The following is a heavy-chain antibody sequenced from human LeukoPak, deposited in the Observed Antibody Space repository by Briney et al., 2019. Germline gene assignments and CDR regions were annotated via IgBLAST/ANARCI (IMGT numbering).Heavy chain of an antibody. V-gene: IGHV4-39*01. CDR3: ARHAGGIAASGTRPFDY. Sequence: SETLSLTCTVSGAPFSSSTYYWAWIRQPPGKGLEWIGSISYGGSTYYNPSLKSRVTMSVDTSKNQFSLNLSSVTAADTAVYYCARHAGGIAASGTRPFDYWGQGTLLTVSS. J-gene: IGHJ4*02. D-gene: IGHD6-13*01. CDR1: GAPFSSSTYY. CDR2: ISYGGST.